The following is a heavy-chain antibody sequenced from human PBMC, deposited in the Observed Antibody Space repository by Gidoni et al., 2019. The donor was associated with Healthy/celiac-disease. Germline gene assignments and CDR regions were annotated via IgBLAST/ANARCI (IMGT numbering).Heavy chain of an antibody. CDR1: GFTFSSYA. Sequence: EVQLLASGGGLVQPGGSLSLSCAASGFTFSSYARSWVRQAPGKGLEWGSAISGSGGSTYYADYVKGRFTISRDNSKNTMYLQMNSLRAEDTAVYYCAKDRGRDPYGLFDYWGQGTLVTVSS. CDR2: ISGSGGST. D-gene: IGHD3-10*01. J-gene: IGHJ4*02. V-gene: IGHV3-23*01. CDR3: AKDRGRDPYGLFDY.